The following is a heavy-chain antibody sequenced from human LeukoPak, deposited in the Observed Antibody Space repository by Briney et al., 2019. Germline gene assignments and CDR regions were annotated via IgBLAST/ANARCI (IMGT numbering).Heavy chain of an antibody. J-gene: IGHJ4*02. CDR3: ARDLGAAAGFDY. CDR2: INPNSGDT. D-gene: IGHD3-16*01. CDR1: VYTFTGYY. V-gene: IGHV1-2*02. Sequence: ASVKVSCKSSVYTFTGYYIHWVRQAPGQGLEWMGWINPNSGDTNIAQKFQGRVTMTWETSTSTTYMDLNNLRSDDTAVYFCARDLGAAAGFDYWGQGTLVTVSS.